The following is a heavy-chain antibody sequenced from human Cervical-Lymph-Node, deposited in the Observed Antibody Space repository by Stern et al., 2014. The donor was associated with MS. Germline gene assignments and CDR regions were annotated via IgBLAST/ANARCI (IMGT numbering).Heavy chain of an antibody. D-gene: IGHD3-10*01. CDR1: GFTFGDYA. Sequence: VQLEESGGGLVQPGRCLRLSCTASGFTFGDYAMSWFRQAPGKGLEWVGLIRGKAYGGTTDYASSVMGRFTISRDDSKSIADLQMNSLKIEDAGVYYCTRGVRGNDYYGMDVWGQGTTVTVSS. V-gene: IGHV3-49*03. CDR2: IRGKAYGGTT. CDR3: TRGVRGNDYYGMDV. J-gene: IGHJ6*02.